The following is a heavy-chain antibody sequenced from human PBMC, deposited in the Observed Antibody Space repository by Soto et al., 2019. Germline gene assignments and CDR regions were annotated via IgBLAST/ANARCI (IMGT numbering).Heavy chain of an antibody. V-gene: IGHV1-69*06. CDR3: AGPGILTGMISWDYYYGMDV. CDR2: IIPVFGTA. Sequence: GASVKVSCKASGGTFSSDAISWVRQAPGQGLEWMGAIIPVFGTAHYAQNFQGRATLTADKSTTTVYMELSSLRSEDTAVYYCAGPGILTGMISWDYYYGMDVWGQGTTVTVSS. CDR1: GGTFSSDA. D-gene: IGHD3-9*01. J-gene: IGHJ6*02.